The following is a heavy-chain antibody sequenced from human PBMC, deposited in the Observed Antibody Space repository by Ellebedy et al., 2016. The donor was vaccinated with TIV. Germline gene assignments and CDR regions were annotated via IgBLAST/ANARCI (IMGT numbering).Heavy chain of an antibody. D-gene: IGHD6-13*01. CDR3: VRGGVADVWYTEYFPH. J-gene: IGHJ1*01. CDR1: GFTFSGYA. CDR2: ISGSGDAT. V-gene: IGHV3-23*01. Sequence: PGGSLRLSCTASGFTFSGYAMSWVRQAPGEGPEWVSAISGSGDATYYPDSMKGRFIISRDNSKNTLFLQVNSLRAEDTAIYYCVRGGVADVWYTEYFPHWGQGALVTVSS.